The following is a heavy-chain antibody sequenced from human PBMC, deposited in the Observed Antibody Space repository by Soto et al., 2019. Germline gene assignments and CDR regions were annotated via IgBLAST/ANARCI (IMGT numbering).Heavy chain of an antibody. CDR1: GASSGTYY. CDR3: AGLRGYYYYIDV. CDR2: INDSGSA. Sequence: QVQLQQWGAGLLKPSETLSLTCAVHGASSGTYYWTWIRQPPGKGLEWIGEINDSGSANHNPSLKSRVIISVDTSKNRCSLRLNSVTAADTAVYYCAGLRGYYYYIDVWGKGTTVTVSS. D-gene: IGHD3-10*01. V-gene: IGHV4-34*01. J-gene: IGHJ6*03.